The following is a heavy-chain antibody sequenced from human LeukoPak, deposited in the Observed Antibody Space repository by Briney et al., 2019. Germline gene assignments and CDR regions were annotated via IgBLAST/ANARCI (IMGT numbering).Heavy chain of an antibody. V-gene: IGHV4-59*01. Sequence: SDTLSLTCTVSGGSISRYYWSWIRQPPGKGLEWIGYIYYSGSTNYNPSLKSRVTISVDTSKNQLSLKLSSVTAADTAVYYGARDRGTAAAGPDFDYWGQGTLVTVSS. CDR1: GGSISRYY. CDR2: IYYSGST. D-gene: IGHD6-13*01. CDR3: ARDRGTAAAGPDFDY. J-gene: IGHJ4*02.